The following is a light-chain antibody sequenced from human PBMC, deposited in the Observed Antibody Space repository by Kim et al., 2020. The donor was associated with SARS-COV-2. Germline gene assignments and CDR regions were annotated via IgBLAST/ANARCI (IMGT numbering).Light chain of an antibody. CDR2: LAS. Sequence: IQLTQSPSTLSAFVGDRVTITCRASQTISTWLAWYQQKPGKAPNLLIYLASTLESGVPSRFIGSGSGTEFTLTIDSLQPDDFATYYCQQYIRLPYSFGQGTKLEI. CDR3: QQYIRLPYS. CDR1: QTISTW. J-gene: IGKJ2*01. V-gene: IGKV1-5*03.